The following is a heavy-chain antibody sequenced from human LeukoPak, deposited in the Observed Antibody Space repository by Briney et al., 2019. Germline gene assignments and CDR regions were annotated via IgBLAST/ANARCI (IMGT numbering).Heavy chain of an antibody. Sequence: SETLSLTCAVYGGSLSGYYWSWIRQPPEKGLEWIGEINHRGSTNYNPSLKSRVSISVDTSKNQFSLNLNSAAAADTAAYYCAGRYYDSTGTPEPWGQGTLVTVSS. CDR2: INHRGST. D-gene: IGHD3-22*01. CDR1: GGSLSGYY. J-gene: IGHJ5*02. V-gene: IGHV4-34*01. CDR3: AGRYYDSTGTPEP.